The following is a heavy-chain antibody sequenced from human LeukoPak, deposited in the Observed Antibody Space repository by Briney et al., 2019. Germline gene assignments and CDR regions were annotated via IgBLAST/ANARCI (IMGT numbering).Heavy chain of an antibody. J-gene: IGHJ4*02. CDR3: ATNATYSFDN. CDR2: IHHGGST. CDR1: AYSISSGYY. Sequence: SETLSLTCAVPAYSISSGYYWGWIRQPPGKGLEWIGSIHHGGSTYYNPSLKSRITISIDRSKNQFSLKLNSVTAADSAVYYCATNATYSFDNWGQGTLVTVSS. V-gene: IGHV4-38-2*01.